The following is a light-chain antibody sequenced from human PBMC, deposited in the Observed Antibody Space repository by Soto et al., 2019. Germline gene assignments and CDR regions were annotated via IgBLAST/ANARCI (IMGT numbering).Light chain of an antibody. V-gene: IGKV1-5*01. CDR3: QPYGFS. CDR1: QSVSYW. J-gene: IGKJ3*01. CDR2: DAS. Sequence: DIQMTQYPSTLSASVGDRVTITCRASQSVSYWLAWYQQKPGMAPKLLIHDASSLESGVPSRFRGSGSWKEFTLTISSLQPDAFANYCQPYGFSLGPGTNVEI.